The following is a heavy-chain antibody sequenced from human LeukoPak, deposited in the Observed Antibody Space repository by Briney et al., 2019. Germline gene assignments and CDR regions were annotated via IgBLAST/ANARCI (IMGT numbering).Heavy chain of an antibody. D-gene: IGHD3-10*01. J-gene: IGHJ6*03. Sequence: GGSLRLSCAASGFTFSSYGMSWVRQAPGEGLEWVGFIRSKAYGGTTEYAASVKGRFTISRDDSKSIAYLQMNSLKTEDTAVYYCTRVSYGSGRRYYYYMDVWGKGTTVTISS. CDR3: TRVSYGSGRRYYYYMDV. CDR1: GFTFSSYG. V-gene: IGHV3-49*04. CDR2: IRSKAYGGTT.